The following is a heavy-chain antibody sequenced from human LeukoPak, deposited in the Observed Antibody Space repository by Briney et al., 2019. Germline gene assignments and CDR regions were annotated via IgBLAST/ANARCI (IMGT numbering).Heavy chain of an antibody. J-gene: IGHJ5*02. V-gene: IGHV4-38-2*02. Sequence: KPSETLSLTCTVSGYSISSGYYWGWIRQPPGKGLEWIGSIYHSGSTYYNPSLKSRVTISVDTSKNQFSLKLSSVTAADTAVYYCAREQVGFLGYDFWSGSNWFDPWGQGTLVTVSS. D-gene: IGHD3-3*01. CDR2: IYHSGST. CDR1: GYSISSGYY. CDR3: AREQVGFLGYDFWSGSNWFDP.